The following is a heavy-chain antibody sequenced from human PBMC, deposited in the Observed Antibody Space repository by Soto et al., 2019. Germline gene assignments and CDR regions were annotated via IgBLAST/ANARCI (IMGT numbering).Heavy chain of an antibody. CDR2: LKGKSAGGTT. V-gene: IGHV3-15*07. CDR1: GFYFNTAW. Sequence: PGGSLRLSCAGYGFYFNTAWLTWVRQAPGKGLEWVARLKGKSAGGTTDYAAPVTGRFTISSDDSKNTLYLQMNNLKIEDTAVYYCTTEFGFSSGQNDNWGQGTLVTVSS. D-gene: IGHD6-19*01. J-gene: IGHJ4*02. CDR3: TTEFGFSSGQNDN.